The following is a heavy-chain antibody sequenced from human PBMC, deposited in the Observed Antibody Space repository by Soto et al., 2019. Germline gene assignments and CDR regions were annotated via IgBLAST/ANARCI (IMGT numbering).Heavy chain of an antibody. CDR1: GGTLSSYT. D-gene: IGHD1-7*01. V-gene: IGHV1-69*02. J-gene: IGHJ4*02. Sequence: QVQLVQSGAEVKKPGSSVKVSCKASGGTLSSYTSSWVRQAPGLGLEWMGRIIPILGIANYAQKFQGRVTITADKSTSTAYMELSSLRSEDTVVYYCASQLALPNPLDYWGQGTLVTVSS. CDR2: IIPILGIA. CDR3: ASQLALPNPLDY.